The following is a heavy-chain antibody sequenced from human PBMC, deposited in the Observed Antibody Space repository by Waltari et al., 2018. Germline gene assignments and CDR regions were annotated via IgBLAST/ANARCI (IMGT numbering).Heavy chain of an antibody. CDR3: ARAGGSYYYDSSGSIDY. Sequence: QLQLQESGPGLVKPSETLSLTCTVSGGSISSSSYYWGWIRQPPGKGLEWIGSIYYSGSTYYNPSLKSRVTISVDTSKNQFSLKLSSVTAADTAVYYCARAGGSYYYDSSGSIDYWGQGTLVIVSS. CDR1: GGSISSSSYY. V-gene: IGHV4-39*07. CDR2: IYYSGST. J-gene: IGHJ4*02. D-gene: IGHD3-22*01.